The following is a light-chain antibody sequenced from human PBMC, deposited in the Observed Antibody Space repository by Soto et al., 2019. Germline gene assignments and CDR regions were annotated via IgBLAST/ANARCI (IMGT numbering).Light chain of an antibody. CDR3: QQSYSTWT. V-gene: IGKV1-39*01. J-gene: IGKJ1*01. CDR2: AAS. CDR1: QSISSY. Sequence: QITQSPSSLSASVGDRVNITCRASQSISSYLNWYQQKPGKAPKLLIYAASSLQSGVPSRFSGSGSGTDFTLTISSLKPEDFATYYCQQSYSTWTFGQGTKVDIK.